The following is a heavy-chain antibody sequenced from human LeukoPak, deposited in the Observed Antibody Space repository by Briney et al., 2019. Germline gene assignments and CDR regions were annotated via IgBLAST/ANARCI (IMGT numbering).Heavy chain of an antibody. CDR2: ISGTSRYI. CDR1: GFTFSSYS. D-gene: IGHD3-10*02. V-gene: IGHV3-21*01. CDR3: ATDKPLAVAIFGY. J-gene: IGHJ4*02. Sequence: GGSLRLSCAGSGFTFSSYSLNWVRQAPGKGLEWVSSISGTSRYIYYADSVKGRFTISRDNAKNSLYLQMNSLRAEDTAVYYCATDKPLAVAIFGYWGQGTLVTVSS.